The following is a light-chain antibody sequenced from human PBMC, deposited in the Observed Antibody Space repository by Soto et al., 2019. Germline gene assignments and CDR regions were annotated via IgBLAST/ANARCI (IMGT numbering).Light chain of an antibody. V-gene: IGKV1-27*01. CDR2: AAS. J-gene: IGKJ1*01. CDR3: QKYYSAPWT. CDR1: QGISNY. Sequence: DIQMTQSPTSLSAFVGDRVTITCRASQGISNYLAWYQQKPGKVPELLIYAASTLQSGVPFRFSGSRSGTDFTRTISSLQPEDVATYYCQKYYSAPWTFGQGTKVDIK.